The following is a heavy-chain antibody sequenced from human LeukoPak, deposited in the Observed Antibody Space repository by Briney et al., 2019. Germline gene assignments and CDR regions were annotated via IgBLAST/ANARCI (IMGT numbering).Heavy chain of an antibody. J-gene: IGHJ4*02. CDR3: ARSITYYYDSSGYYYDYFDY. Sequence: SETLSLTCTVSGVSVSSGSYYWSWIRQPPGKGLEWIGYIYYSGSTNYNPSLKSRITISVDTSKNQFSLKLSSVTAADTAVYYCARSITYYYDSSGYYYDYFDYWGQGTLVTVSS. CDR1: GVSVSSGSYY. CDR2: IYYSGST. V-gene: IGHV4-61*01. D-gene: IGHD3-22*01.